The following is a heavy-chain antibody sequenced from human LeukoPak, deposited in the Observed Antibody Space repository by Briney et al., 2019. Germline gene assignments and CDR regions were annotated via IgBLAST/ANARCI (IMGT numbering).Heavy chain of an antibody. V-gene: IGHV3-9*01. D-gene: IGHD2-15*01. Sequence: GRSLRLSCAASGFTFDDYAMHWVRQAPGKGLEWVSGISWNSGSIGYADSVKGRFTISRDNAKNSLYLQMNSLRAEDTALYYCAKGWSHSPHYFDYWGQGTLVTVSS. CDR1: GFTFDDYA. CDR2: ISWNSGSI. J-gene: IGHJ4*02. CDR3: AKGWSHSPHYFDY.